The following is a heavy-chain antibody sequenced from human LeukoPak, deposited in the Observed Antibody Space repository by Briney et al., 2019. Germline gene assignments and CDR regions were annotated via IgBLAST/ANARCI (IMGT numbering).Heavy chain of an antibody. CDR3: GSLRLL. Sequence: GGSLRLSCVASGFSFSNYDMMWVRQAPGKGQEWVSGISGSGDNTKYADSVKGRFTISRDNSKNTLYLQLNSLKAEDTAVYYCGSLRLLWGQGTLVTVSS. CDR2: ISGSGDNT. V-gene: IGHV3-23*01. CDR1: GFSFSNYD. D-gene: IGHD3-16*01. J-gene: IGHJ4*02.